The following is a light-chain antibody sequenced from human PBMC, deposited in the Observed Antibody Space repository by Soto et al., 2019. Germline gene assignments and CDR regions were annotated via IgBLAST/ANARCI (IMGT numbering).Light chain of an antibody. V-gene: IGKV1-39*01. CDR1: QSISTY. J-gene: IGKJ2*01. CDR2: AAS. CDR3: QQSYSTPDT. Sequence: DIQMTQSPSSLSASVGDRVSITCRASQSISTYLNWYQQKTGKDPKLLIYAASSLQSGVPSRFSGSGSGTDFTLTISSLQPEDFTTYYCQQSYSTPDTFGQGTKLEIK.